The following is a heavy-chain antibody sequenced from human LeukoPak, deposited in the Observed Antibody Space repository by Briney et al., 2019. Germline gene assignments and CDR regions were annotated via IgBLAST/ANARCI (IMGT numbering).Heavy chain of an antibody. J-gene: IGHJ4*02. CDR2: ISWNSGSI. D-gene: IGHD6-19*01. CDR3: AREGGWYTPQPHPPDD. V-gene: IGHV3-9*01. Sequence: QAGGSLRLSCAASGFTFDDYAMHWVRQAPGKGLEWVSGISWNSGSIGYADSVKGRFTISRDNAKNSLYLQMNSLRAEDTAVYYCAREGGWYTPQPHPPDDWGQGTLVTVSS. CDR1: GFTFDDYA.